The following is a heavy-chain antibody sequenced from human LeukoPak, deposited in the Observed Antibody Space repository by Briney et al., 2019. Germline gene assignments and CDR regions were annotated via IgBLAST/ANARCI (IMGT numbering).Heavy chain of an antibody. CDR3: ARHFIFYYGSGRRYYFDY. CDR2: INHSGST. CDR1: GGSFSGYY. D-gene: IGHD3-10*01. V-gene: IGHV4-34*01. J-gene: IGHJ4*02. Sequence: HPSETLSLTCAVYGGSFSGYYWSWIRQPPGKGLEWIGEINHSGSTNYNPSLKSRVTISVDTSKNQFSLKLSSVTAADTAVYYCARHFIFYYGSGRRYYFDYWGQGTLVTVSS.